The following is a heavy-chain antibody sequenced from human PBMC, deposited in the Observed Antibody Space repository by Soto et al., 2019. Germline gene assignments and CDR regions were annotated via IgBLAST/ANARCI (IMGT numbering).Heavy chain of an antibody. D-gene: IGHD2-15*01. CDR1: GGTFSSYA. Sequence: SVKVSCKASGGTFSSYAISWVRQAPGQGLEWMGGIIPIFGTANYAQKFQGRVTITADESTSTAYMELSSLRSEDTAVYYCARVLHGQWWSTDYWGQGTLVIVSS. CDR3: ARVLHGQWWSTDY. J-gene: IGHJ4*02. V-gene: IGHV1-69*13. CDR2: IIPIFGTA.